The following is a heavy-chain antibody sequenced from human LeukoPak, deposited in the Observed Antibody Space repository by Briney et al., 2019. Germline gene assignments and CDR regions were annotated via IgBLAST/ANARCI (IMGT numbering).Heavy chain of an antibody. CDR3: ARGGPVIVGASGAFDI. D-gene: IGHD1-26*01. CDR1: GYTFPSYG. Sequence: ASVKVSCKASGYTFPSYGISWVRQAPGQGLEGMGWISAYNGNTHYAQNLQGRVTMTTDTSTSTAYMELRSLRSDDTAVYYCARGGPVIVGASGAFDIWGQGTMVTVSS. V-gene: IGHV1-18*04. CDR2: ISAYNGNT. J-gene: IGHJ3*02.